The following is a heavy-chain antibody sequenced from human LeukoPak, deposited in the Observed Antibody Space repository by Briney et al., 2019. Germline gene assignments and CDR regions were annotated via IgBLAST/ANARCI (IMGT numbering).Heavy chain of an antibody. CDR2: ISYDGSIK. Sequence: GGSLRLSCAASGFTFNTHAMHWVRQAPGKGLERVAFISYDGSIKYYADSVKGRFTISRDNSKNTLYLQMSSLRTEDTAVYYCARDRSRNYSCDHWGQGTLVSVSS. J-gene: IGHJ4*02. CDR3: ARDRSRNYSCDH. D-gene: IGHD1-7*01. V-gene: IGHV3-30-3*01. CDR1: GFTFNTHA.